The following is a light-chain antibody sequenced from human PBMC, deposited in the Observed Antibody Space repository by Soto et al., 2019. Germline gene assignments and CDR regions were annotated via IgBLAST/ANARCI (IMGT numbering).Light chain of an antibody. J-gene: IGLJ1*01. Sequence: QSVLTQPPSVSGTPGKKFSISCTGSGSNIGAGNDVHWYKQLPGTAPKLRIYGNSNRPSGVPDRFSATKSGTAASRAITGIQAEDEADYYCQSYDSSLSGWVFGTGTKATVL. V-gene: IGLV1-40*01. CDR2: GNS. CDR3: QSYDSSLSGWV. CDR1: GSNIGAGND.